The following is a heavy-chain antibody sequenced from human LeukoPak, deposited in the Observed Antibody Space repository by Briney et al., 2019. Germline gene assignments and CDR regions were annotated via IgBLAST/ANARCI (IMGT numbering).Heavy chain of an antibody. Sequence: GGSLRLSCAASGFTFSSYGMHWVRQAPGKGLEWVAFIRYDGSNKYYADSVKGRFTISRDNSKNTLYLQMNSLRAEDTAVYYCASAGTIYYYYYYMDVWGKGTMVTVSS. D-gene: IGHD6-13*01. CDR1: GFTFSSYG. CDR3: ASAGTIYYYYYYMDV. CDR2: IRYDGSNK. V-gene: IGHV3-30*02. J-gene: IGHJ6*03.